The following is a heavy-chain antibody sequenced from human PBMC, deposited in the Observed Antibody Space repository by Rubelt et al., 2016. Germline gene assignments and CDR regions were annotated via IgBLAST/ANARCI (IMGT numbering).Heavy chain of an antibody. V-gene: IGHV3-23*01. J-gene: IGHJ4*02. CDR1: GFTFSNYA. CDR3: AKGRWDYSGSLDPYDY. Sequence: GGSLRLSCAASGFTFSNYAMTWVRQAPGKGLEWVSAIDSGAVNTYYADSVKGRFTISRDNSKNTWYLQMNSLRADDTAIYYCAKGRWDYSGSLDPYDYWGQGTLVTVSS. D-gene: IGHD6-6*01. CDR2: IDSGAVNT.